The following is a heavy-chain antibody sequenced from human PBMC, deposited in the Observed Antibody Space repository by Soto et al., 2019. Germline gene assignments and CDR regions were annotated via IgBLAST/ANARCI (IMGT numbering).Heavy chain of an antibody. Sequence: QVQLVESGGGVVQPGRSLRLSCAASGFTFSSYGMHWVRQAPGKGLEWVAVIWYDGSNKYYADSVKGRFTISRDNSKNKLYLQMNSLRAEDTAVYYCARDSRQISYYLDVWGKGTTVPVSS. V-gene: IGHV3-33*01. CDR3: ARDSRQISYYLDV. D-gene: IGHD3-16*02. J-gene: IGHJ6*03. CDR2: IWYDGSNK. CDR1: GFTFSSYG.